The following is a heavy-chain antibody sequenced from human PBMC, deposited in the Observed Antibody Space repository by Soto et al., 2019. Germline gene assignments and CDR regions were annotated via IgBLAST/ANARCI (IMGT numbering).Heavy chain of an antibody. J-gene: IGHJ5*02. Sequence: EVQLVESGGGLVQPGGSLRLSCAASGFTFSSYSMNWVRQAPGKGLEWVSYISSSSSTIYYPDSVKGRFTIPRDNAKNSLYLQLNRLRDDDTAVYYCAREGGNLNRFDPWGQGTLVTVSS. V-gene: IGHV3-48*02. CDR1: GFTFSSYS. CDR2: ISSSSSTI. D-gene: IGHD1-26*01. CDR3: AREGGNLNRFDP.